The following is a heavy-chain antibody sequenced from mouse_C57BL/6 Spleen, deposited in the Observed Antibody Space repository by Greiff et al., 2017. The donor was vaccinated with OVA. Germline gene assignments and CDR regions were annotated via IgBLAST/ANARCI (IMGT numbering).Heavy chain of an antibody. V-gene: IGHV7-3*01. D-gene: IGHD2-4*01. CDR3: ARYTYDYDDFWYFDV. CDR1: GFTFTDYY. J-gene: IGHJ1*03. Sequence: EVKLVESGGGLVQPGGSLSLSCAASGFTFTDYYMSWVRQPPGQALEWLGFFRNKDNGYTTEYSASVKGRFTISRDNSQSFRYRQMNALRAEDSATYYCARYTYDYDDFWYFDVWGTGTTVTVSS. CDR2: FRNKDNGYTT.